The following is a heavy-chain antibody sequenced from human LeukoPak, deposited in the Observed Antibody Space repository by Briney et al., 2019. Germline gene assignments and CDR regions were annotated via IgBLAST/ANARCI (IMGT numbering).Heavy chain of an antibody. CDR2: INPSGGST. V-gene: IGHV1-46*01. CDR3: ARDKSGYGYYYYYMDV. Sequence: ASVKVSCKASRYTFTSYYMHWVRQPPAQGLDWMGIINPSGGSTSYAQKFQRRVTMTSDMSTSTVYMELSSLRSEDTAVYYCARDKSGYGYYYYYMDVWGKGTTVTVSS. J-gene: IGHJ6*03. CDR1: RYTFTSYY. D-gene: IGHD5-12*01.